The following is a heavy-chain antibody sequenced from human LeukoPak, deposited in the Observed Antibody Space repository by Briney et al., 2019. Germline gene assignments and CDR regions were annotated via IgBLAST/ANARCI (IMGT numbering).Heavy chain of an antibody. J-gene: IGHJ6*02. V-gene: IGHV3-7*01. CDR1: GFTFSSYW. CDR3: ARDPYSSGWPSYYYYGMDV. CDR2: IKQDGSEK. Sequence: GGSLRLSCAASGFTFSSYWMSWVRQAPGKGLEWVANIKQDGSEKYYVDSVKGRFTISRDNAKNSLYLQMNSLRAEDTAVYYCARDPYSSGWPSYYYYGMDVWGQGTTVAVSS. D-gene: IGHD6-19*01.